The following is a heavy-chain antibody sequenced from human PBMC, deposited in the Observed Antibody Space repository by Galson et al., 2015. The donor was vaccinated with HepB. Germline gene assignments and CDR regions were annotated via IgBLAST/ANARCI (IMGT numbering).Heavy chain of an antibody. V-gene: IGHV3-74*01. J-gene: IGHJ4*02. Sequence: SLRLSCAASGFTFSNYWMNWVRQAPGKGLVWVSSINSDGSSISYADSVKGRFTMSRDNAKNTVYLQMNSLRAEDTAVYYCARRAYGDYLGVDYWGQGTLVTVSS. D-gene: IGHD4-17*01. CDR3: ARRAYGDYLGVDY. CDR1: GFTFSNYW. CDR2: INSDGSSI.